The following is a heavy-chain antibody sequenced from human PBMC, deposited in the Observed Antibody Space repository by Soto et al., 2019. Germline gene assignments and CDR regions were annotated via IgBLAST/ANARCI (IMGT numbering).Heavy chain of an antibody. CDR1: VGSISSSSYY. J-gene: IGHJ4*02. V-gene: IGHV4-39*01. CDR3: ARHRGYYDILTGYYTELNFDY. D-gene: IGHD3-9*01. Sequence: SLTCTVSVGSISSSSYYWGWIRQPPGKGLVWIGSIYYSGTTYYNPSLKSRVTISVDTSKNQFSLKLSSVTAADTAVYYCARHRGYYDILTGYYTELNFDYWGQGTLVTVSS. CDR2: IYYSGTT.